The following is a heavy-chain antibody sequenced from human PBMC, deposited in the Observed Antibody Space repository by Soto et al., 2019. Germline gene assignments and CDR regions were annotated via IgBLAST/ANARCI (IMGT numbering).Heavy chain of an antibody. Sequence: QVQLVQSGAEVKKPGSSVKVSCKASGGTFSSYAISWVRQAPGQGLEWMGGIIPIFGTANYAQKFQGRVTITADESTSTAYMELSSLRSEDTAVYYCARAGSSYYILTGYYLYGMDVWDQGTTVTVSS. CDR3: ARAGSSYYILTGYYLYGMDV. CDR2: IIPIFGTA. V-gene: IGHV1-69*01. J-gene: IGHJ6*02. CDR1: GGTFSSYA. D-gene: IGHD3-9*01.